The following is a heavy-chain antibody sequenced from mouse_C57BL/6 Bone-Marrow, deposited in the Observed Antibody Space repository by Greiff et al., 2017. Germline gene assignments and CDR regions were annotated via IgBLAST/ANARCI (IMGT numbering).Heavy chain of an antibody. Sequence: EVMLVESGGGLVQPGESLKLSCESNEYEFPSHDMSWVRKTPEKRLELVAAINSDGGSTYYPDTMARRFIISRDTTKKTLYLQMSSLRSEDTALYYCARLYNNYWYFDVWGTGTTVTVSS. CDR1: EYEFPSHD. D-gene: IGHD2-5*01. CDR2: INSDGGST. V-gene: IGHV5-2*01. J-gene: IGHJ1*03. CDR3: ARLYNNYWYFDV.